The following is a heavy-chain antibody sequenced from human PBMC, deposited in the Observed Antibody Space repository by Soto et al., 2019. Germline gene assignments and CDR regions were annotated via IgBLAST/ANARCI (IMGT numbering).Heavy chain of an antibody. CDR1: GGSISSSSYY. D-gene: IGHD5-18*01. CDR2: IYYSGST. CDR3: ARLKPGGYSYGPSPNWFDP. Sequence: SETLSLTCTVSGGSISSSSYYWGWIRQPPGKGLEWIGSIYYSGSTYYNPSLKSRVTISVDTSKNQFSLKLSSVTAADTAVYYCARLKPGGYSYGPSPNWFDPWGQGTLVTVSS. J-gene: IGHJ5*02. V-gene: IGHV4-39*01.